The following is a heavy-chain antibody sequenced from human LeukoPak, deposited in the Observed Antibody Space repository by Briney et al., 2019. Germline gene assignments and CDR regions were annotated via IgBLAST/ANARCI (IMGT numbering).Heavy chain of an antibody. CDR2: INPNSGGT. J-gene: IGHJ4*02. Sequence: ASVKVSCKASGYTFTGYYMHWVRQAPGQGLEWMGWINPNSGGTNYAQKFQGRVTMTRDTSISTAYMELSRLRSDDTAVYYCARDLVIVGATTDGYWGQGTLVTVSS. D-gene: IGHD1-26*01. CDR3: ARDLVIVGATTDGY. V-gene: IGHV1-2*02. CDR1: GYTFTGYY.